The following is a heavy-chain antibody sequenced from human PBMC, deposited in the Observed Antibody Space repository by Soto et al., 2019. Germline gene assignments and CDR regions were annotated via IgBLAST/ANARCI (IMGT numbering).Heavy chain of an antibody. CDR2: IKSDGSEK. J-gene: IGHJ4*02. CDR3: ARERGSGWTFDY. V-gene: IGHV3-7*01. Sequence: PGGSLRLSCGASGFTFYTYWMNWVRQAPGMGLEWVANIKSDGSEKYYVDSVKGRFTISRDNVQNSLYLQMHSLRAEDTAVYYCARERGSGWTFDYWGQGT. D-gene: IGHD6-19*01. CDR1: GFTFYTYW.